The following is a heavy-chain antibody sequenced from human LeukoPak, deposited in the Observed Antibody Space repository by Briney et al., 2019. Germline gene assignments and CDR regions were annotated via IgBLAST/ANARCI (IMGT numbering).Heavy chain of an antibody. CDR2: IIPILGIA. J-gene: IGHJ4*02. V-gene: IGHV1-69*04. CDR1: GGTFSSYT. Sequence: ASVKLSCKASGGTFSSYTISWVRQAPGQGLEWVGRIIPILGIANYAQKFQGRVTITADKSTSTAYMELSSLRSEDTAVYYCAREWKVGAFYYFDYWGRGTLVTVSS. D-gene: IGHD1-26*01. CDR3: AREWKVGAFYYFDY.